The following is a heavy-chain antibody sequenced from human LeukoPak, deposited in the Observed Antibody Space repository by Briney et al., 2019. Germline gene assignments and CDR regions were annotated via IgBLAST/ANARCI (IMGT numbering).Heavy chain of an antibody. Sequence: SETLSLTCTVSGGSISSSSYYWGWIRQFPGKGLGWIGSIYYSGSTYYNPSLKSRVTISVDTSKNQFSLKLSSVTAADTAVYYCARRGYDFWSGYHGEAFDIWGQGTMVTVSS. CDR1: GGSISSSSYY. D-gene: IGHD3-3*01. CDR3: ARRGYDFWSGYHGEAFDI. J-gene: IGHJ3*02. CDR2: IYYSGST. V-gene: IGHV4-39*01.